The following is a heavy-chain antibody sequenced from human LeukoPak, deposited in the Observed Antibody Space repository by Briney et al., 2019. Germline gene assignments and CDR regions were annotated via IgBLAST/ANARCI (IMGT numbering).Heavy chain of an antibody. CDR1: GFTFSSYN. V-gene: IGHV3-21*01. CDR3: ARPTGNAFDI. Sequence: PGGSLRLSCAASGFTFSSYNMKWVRQAPGKGLEWVSSISSRSSYIFYADSVKGRFTISRDNAKKSLYLQMNSLRAEVTAVYYCARPTGNAFDIWGQGTMVTVSS. D-gene: IGHD1-1*01. J-gene: IGHJ3*02. CDR2: ISSRSSYI.